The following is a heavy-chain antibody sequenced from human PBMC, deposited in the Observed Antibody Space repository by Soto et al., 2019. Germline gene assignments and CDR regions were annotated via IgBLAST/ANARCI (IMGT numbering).Heavy chain of an antibody. Sequence: QVQLVESGGGVVQPGRSLRLSCAASGFTFSCYGMHWVRQAPGKGLEWVAVIWYDGSNKYYADSVKGRFTISRDNSKNTLYLQMNSLRAEDTAVYYCASDDSSGWYGPRGIDYWGQGTLVTGSS. D-gene: IGHD6-19*01. CDR1: GFTFSCYG. CDR2: IWYDGSNK. CDR3: ASDDSSGWYGPRGIDY. J-gene: IGHJ4*02. V-gene: IGHV3-33*01.